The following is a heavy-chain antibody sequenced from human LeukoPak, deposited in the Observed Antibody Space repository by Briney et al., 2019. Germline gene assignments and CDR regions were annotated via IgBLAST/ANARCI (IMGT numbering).Heavy chain of an antibody. CDR2: IKQDGSEK. Sequence: PGGSLRLCCEASGFTFSTYWMSWVRQAPGKGLEWVANIKQDGSEKYYVDSVKGRFTISRDNAKNSLSLQMNSLRAEDTAMYYCARDSAGNDYWGQGTLVTVSS. CDR1: GFTFSTYW. V-gene: IGHV3-7*01. CDR3: ARDSAGNDY. J-gene: IGHJ4*02. D-gene: IGHD6-13*01.